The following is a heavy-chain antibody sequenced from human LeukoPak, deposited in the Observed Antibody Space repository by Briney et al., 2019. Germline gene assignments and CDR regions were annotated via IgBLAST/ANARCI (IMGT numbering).Heavy chain of an antibody. CDR2: VYYSGST. Sequence: KPSETLSLTCTVSGGSIRYYYGSWIRQPPGKGREWIGYVYYSGSTKYNPSLTSRLTISVDTSMNQFSLKLSSVTAADTAVYYCARVVPDGYSDYWGQGTLVTVSS. CDR3: ARVVPDGYSDY. D-gene: IGHD5-24*01. CDR1: GGSIRYYY. V-gene: IGHV4-59*01. J-gene: IGHJ4*02.